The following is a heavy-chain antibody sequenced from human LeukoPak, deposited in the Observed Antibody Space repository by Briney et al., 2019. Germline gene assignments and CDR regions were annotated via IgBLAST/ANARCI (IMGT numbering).Heavy chain of an antibody. CDR1: GFTFSSYS. D-gene: IGHD1-26*01. CDR3: AKGHGWEASYYYYYMDV. Sequence: PGGSLRLSCAASGFTFSSYSMNWVRQAPGKGLEWVSSISSSSSYIYYADSVKGRFTISRDNSKNTLYLKMNSLGAEDTAVYYCAKGHGWEASYYYYYMDVWGKGTTVTISS. J-gene: IGHJ6*03. V-gene: IGHV3-21*01. CDR2: ISSSSSYI.